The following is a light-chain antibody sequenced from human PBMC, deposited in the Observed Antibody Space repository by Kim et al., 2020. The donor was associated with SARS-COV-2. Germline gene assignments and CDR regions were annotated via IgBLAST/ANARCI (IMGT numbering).Light chain of an antibody. Sequence: DIVMTQSPDSLAVYLGERATINCKSSQSVLYSSNNKNYLAWYQQKPGQPPKLLIYWASTRESGVPDRFSGSGSGTDFTLTISSLQAEDVAVYYCQQYYSTPQTFGQGTKVDIK. CDR1: QSVLYSSNNKNY. CDR2: WAS. V-gene: IGKV4-1*01. J-gene: IGKJ1*01. CDR3: QQYYSTPQT.